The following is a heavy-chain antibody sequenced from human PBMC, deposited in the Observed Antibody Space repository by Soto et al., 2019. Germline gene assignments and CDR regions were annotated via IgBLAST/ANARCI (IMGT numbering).Heavy chain of an antibody. V-gene: IGHV1-46*01. D-gene: IGHD1-1*01. Sequence: GASVKVSCKASGYTFTSYYMHWVRQAPGQGLEWVGIINPSGGSTSYAQKFQGRVTMTRDTSTSTVYMELSSLRSEDTAVYYCATTNWNDGSRFDYWGQGTLVTVSS. CDR2: INPSGGST. J-gene: IGHJ4*02. CDR3: ATTNWNDGSRFDY. CDR1: GYTFTSYY.